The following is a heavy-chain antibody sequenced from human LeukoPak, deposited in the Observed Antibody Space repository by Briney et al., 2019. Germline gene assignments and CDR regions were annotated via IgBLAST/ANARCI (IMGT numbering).Heavy chain of an antibody. CDR1: GYTFTSYY. V-gene: IGHV1-69*13. CDR2: IIPIFGTA. Sequence: GASVKVSCKASGYTFTSYYMHWVRQAPGQGLEWMGGIIPIFGTANYAQKFQGRVTITADESTSTAYMELSSLRSEDTAVYYCAREAPELGMRSWGQGTLVTVSS. CDR3: AREAPELGMRS. J-gene: IGHJ4*02. D-gene: IGHD7-27*01.